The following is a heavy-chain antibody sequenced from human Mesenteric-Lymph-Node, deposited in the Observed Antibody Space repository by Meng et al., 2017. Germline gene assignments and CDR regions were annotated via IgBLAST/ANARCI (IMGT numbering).Heavy chain of an antibody. V-gene: IGHV3-30*04. D-gene: IGHD3-10*01. CDR1: GFTFSSYA. CDR2: ISFDGNHK. Sequence: GESLKISCAASGFTFSSYAMHWVRQAPGKGLEWVTLISFDGNHKYYADSVKGRFTVSRDNSNNTVFLQMSSLRTEDTATYYCARVHTLVRGAIDFWGQGWLVTVSS. CDR3: ARVHTLVRGAIDF. J-gene: IGHJ4*02.